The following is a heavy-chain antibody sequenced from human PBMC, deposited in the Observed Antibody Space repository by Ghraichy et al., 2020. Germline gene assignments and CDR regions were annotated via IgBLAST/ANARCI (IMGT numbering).Heavy chain of an antibody. J-gene: IGHJ4*02. CDR3: ASVGKGYCSGGSCYSFDY. D-gene: IGHD2-15*01. Sequence: GGSLRLSCAASGFTFSSYWMSWVRQAPGKGLEWVANIKEDGSEKYYVDSVKGRFTISRDNAKSSLYLQMNSLRAEDTAVYYCASVGKGYCSGGSCYSFDYWGQGTLVTVSS. CDR1: GFTFSSYW. V-gene: IGHV3-7*01. CDR2: IKEDGSEK.